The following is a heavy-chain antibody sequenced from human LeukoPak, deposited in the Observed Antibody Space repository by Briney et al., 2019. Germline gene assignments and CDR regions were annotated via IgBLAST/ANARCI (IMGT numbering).Heavy chain of an antibody. CDR2: INCNGGST. Sequence: GGSLRLSCAASGFTFDDYGMSWVRQAPGKGLEWVSGINCNGGSTGYADSVKGRFTISRDNAKNSLYLQMNSLRAEDTALYHCARDRVMTTVTTGYYYGMDVWGQGTTVTVSS. D-gene: IGHD4-4*01. CDR3: ARDRVMTTVTTGYYYGMDV. V-gene: IGHV3-20*01. J-gene: IGHJ6*02. CDR1: GFTFDDYG.